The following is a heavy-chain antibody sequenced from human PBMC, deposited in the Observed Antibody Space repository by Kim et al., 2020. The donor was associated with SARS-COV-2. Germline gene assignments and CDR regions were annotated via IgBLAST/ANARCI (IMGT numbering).Heavy chain of an antibody. J-gene: IGHJ4*02. Sequence: ASVKVSCKASGYTFTSYGISWLRQAPGQGLEWMGWISVYNANTNYAQNLQARLTMTTETSTSIAYMELRSLTSDDTAVYYCARDPAYDSSVYAADYWGQG. D-gene: IGHD3-22*01. CDR3: ARDPAYDSSVYAADY. V-gene: IGHV1-18*01. CDR2: ISVYNANT. CDR1: GYTFTSYG.